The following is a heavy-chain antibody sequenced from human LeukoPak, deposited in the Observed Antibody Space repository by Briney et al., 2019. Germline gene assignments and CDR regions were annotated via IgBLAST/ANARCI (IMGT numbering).Heavy chain of an antibody. J-gene: IGHJ6*02. Sequence: SETLSLTCAVYGGSFSGYYWSWIRQPPGKGLEWIGYIYYSGSTYYNPSLKSRVTISVDTSKNQFSLKLSSVTAADTAVYYCARGVLAYSSSWENYYYYYGMDVWGQGTTVTVSS. V-gene: IGHV4-30-4*01. CDR3: ARGVLAYSSSWENYYYYYGMDV. CDR2: IYYSGST. CDR1: GGSFSGYY. D-gene: IGHD6-13*01.